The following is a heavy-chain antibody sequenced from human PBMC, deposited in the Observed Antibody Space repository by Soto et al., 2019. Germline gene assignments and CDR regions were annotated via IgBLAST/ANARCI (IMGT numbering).Heavy chain of an antibody. CDR1: GFTFSSYG. Sequence: LRLSCAASGFTFSSYGMHWVRQAPGKGLEWVAVIWYDGSNKYYADSVKGRFTISRDNSKNTLYLQMNSLRAEDTAVYYCARDRYYYDSSGKGPFDYWGQGTLVTVSS. J-gene: IGHJ4*02. V-gene: IGHV3-33*01. D-gene: IGHD3-22*01. CDR2: IWYDGSNK. CDR3: ARDRYYYDSSGKGPFDY.